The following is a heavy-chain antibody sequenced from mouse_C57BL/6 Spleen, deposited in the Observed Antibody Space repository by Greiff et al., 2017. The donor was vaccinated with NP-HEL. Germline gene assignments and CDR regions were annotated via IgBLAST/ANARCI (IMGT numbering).Heavy chain of an antibody. V-gene: IGHV1-54*01. CDR1: GYAFTNYL. D-gene: IGHD2-10*01. J-gene: IGHJ2*01. Sequence: QVQLQQSGAELVRPGTSVKVSCKASGYAFTNYLIEWVKQRPGQGLEWIGVINPGSGGTNYNEKFKGKATLTADKSSSTAYMQLSSLTSEDSAVYFCARSYYGNYEDYFDYWGQGTTLTVSS. CDR2: INPGSGGT. CDR3: ARSYYGNYEDYFDY.